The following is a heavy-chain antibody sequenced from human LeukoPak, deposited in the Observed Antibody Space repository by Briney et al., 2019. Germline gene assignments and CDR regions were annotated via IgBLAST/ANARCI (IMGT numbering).Heavy chain of an antibody. CDR2: ISSSVPS. Sequence: SETLSLTCSVSGGSNNYYYWTSIRQPAGNGLEWLGRISSSVPSNYTPSLRSRVTLSIDMSENQFSLKLSSVTAADTAVYFCAREGCSGGVCYFDYWGRGTLVTVSP. CDR1: GGSNNYYY. J-gene: IGHJ4*02. CDR3: AREGCSGGVCYFDY. D-gene: IGHD2-15*01. V-gene: IGHV4-4*07.